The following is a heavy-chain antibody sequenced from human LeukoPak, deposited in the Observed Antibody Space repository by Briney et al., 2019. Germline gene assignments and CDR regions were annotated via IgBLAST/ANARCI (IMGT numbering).Heavy chain of an antibody. Sequence: PSETLSLTCTVSGGSISSSSYYWGWIRQPPGKGLEWIGSIYYSGSTYYNPSLKSRVTISVDTSKNQFSLKLSSVTAADTAVYYCARHALIRDSSGWGPGYFDYWGQGTLVTVSS. V-gene: IGHV4-39*01. CDR1: GGSISSSSYY. D-gene: IGHD6-19*01. CDR2: IYYSGST. J-gene: IGHJ4*02. CDR3: ARHALIRDSSGWGPGYFDY.